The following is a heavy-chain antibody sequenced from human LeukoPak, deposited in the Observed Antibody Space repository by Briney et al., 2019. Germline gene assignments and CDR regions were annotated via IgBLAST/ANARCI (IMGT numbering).Heavy chain of an antibody. CDR1: GYSISSGYY. D-gene: IGHD1-26*01. V-gene: IGHV4-38-2*02. Sequence: SETLSLTCTVSGYSISSGYYWGWIRQPPGKGLEWIGSIYHSGSTYYNPSLKSRVTISVDTSKNQFSLKLSSVTAADTAVYYCARAGIVGATDYWGQGTLVTVSS. CDR3: ARAGIVGATDY. CDR2: IYHSGST. J-gene: IGHJ4*02.